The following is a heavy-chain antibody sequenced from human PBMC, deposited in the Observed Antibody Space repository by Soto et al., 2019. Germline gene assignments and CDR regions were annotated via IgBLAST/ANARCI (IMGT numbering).Heavy chain of an antibody. CDR1: GGSISSSSYY. CDR3: ASRQSSPWFDP. V-gene: IGHV4-39*01. D-gene: IGHD2-15*01. J-gene: IGHJ5*02. CDR2: IYYTGST. Sequence: HLQLQESGPGLVKPSETLSLTCTVSGGSISSSSYYWGWIRQPPGKGLEWIGNIYYTGSTYYNPSLKSRVTISVDTSKNQFSLKLSSVTAADTAVYYCASRQSSPWFDPWGQGTLVTVSS.